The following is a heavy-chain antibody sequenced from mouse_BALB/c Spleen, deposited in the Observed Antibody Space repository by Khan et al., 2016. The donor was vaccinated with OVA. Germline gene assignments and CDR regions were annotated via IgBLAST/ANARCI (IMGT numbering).Heavy chain of an antibody. Sequence: QIQLVQSGPELKKPGETVKISCKASGYSFTNYGMNWVKQSPGKALKWMGWINTYTGEPTYADEFKGRFAFSLETSDNTAYLQINILKNEDTATYFCARPPYFSFTLDYWGQGTSVTVSS. CDR2: INTYTGEP. D-gene: IGHD2-10*01. V-gene: IGHV9-3-1*01. CDR3: ARPPYFSFTLDY. CDR1: GYSFTNYG. J-gene: IGHJ4*01.